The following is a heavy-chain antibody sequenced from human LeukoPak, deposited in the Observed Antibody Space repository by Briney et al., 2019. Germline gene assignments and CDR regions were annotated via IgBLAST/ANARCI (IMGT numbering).Heavy chain of an antibody. V-gene: IGHV3-23*01. CDR3: ARKESGQRPLDH. CDR2: IGGSGTTT. D-gene: IGHD1-1*01. CDR1: GFTFSSYS. Sequence: GGSLRLSCAASGFTFSSYSMSWVRQAPGKGLEWVSVIGGSGTTTIYADSVKGRFTISRDNSKNTVFLHMSGLRAEDTAVYYCARKESGQRPLDHWGQGTLVPDSS. J-gene: IGHJ4*02.